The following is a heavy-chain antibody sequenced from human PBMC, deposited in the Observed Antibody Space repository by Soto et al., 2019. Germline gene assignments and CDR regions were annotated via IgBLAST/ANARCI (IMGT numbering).Heavy chain of an antibody. D-gene: IGHD2-15*01. V-gene: IGHV4-30-4*01. CDR3: ARDGLDCSGGSCYLLGCFDV. CDR2: IYYSGST. Sequence: SETLSLTCTVSGGSISSGDYYWSWIRQPPGKGLEWIGYIYYSGSTYYNPSLKSRVTISVDTSKNQFSLKLSSVTAADTAVYYCARDGLDCSGGSCYLLGCFDVRG. J-gene: IGHJ6*02. CDR1: GGSISSGDYY.